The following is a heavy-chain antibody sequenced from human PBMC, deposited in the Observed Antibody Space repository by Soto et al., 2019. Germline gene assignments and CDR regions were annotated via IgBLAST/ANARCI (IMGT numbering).Heavy chain of an antibody. D-gene: IGHD4-17*01. J-gene: IGHJ4*02. CDR2: IIPILGIA. CDR1: GGTFSSYT. V-gene: IGHV1-69*02. CDR3: ARSLTTVTTGGDY. Sequence: QVQLVQSGAEVKKPGSSVKVSCKASGGTFSSYTISWVRQAPGQGLEWMGRIIPILGIANYAQKFQGRVTIPADKSTSTAYMELSSLRSEDTAVYYCARSLTTVTTGGDYWGQGTLVTVSS.